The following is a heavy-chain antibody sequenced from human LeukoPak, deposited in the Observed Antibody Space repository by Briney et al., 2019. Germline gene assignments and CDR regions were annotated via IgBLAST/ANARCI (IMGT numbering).Heavy chain of an antibody. Sequence: SETLSLTCAVSGGSISSGGYSWSWIRQPPGKGLEGFGYIYHSGSTYYNPPLKSQVTISVERSKNQFSLKLSSVTAADTAVYYCARAPGGSYCSSTSCQVARYRFDPWGQGTLVTVSS. CDR1: GGSISSGGYS. CDR2: IYHSGST. J-gene: IGHJ5*02. V-gene: IGHV4-30-2*01. CDR3: ARAPGGSYCSSTSCQVARYRFDP. D-gene: IGHD2-2*01.